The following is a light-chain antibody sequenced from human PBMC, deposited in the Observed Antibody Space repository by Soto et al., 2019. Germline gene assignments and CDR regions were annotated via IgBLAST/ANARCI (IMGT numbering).Light chain of an antibody. CDR2: EVT. J-gene: IGLJ1*01. CDR3: SSYSSSGTLFV. CDR1: SSDVGGHNY. Sequence: QSALTQPASVSGSPGQSITVSCTGTSSDVGGHNYVSWFQQRPGQAPKLLIYEVTTRPSGVSTRFSGSKSGNTASLTISGLQAEDEADYHCSSYSSSGTLFVFGTGTKGTVL. V-gene: IGLV2-14*01.